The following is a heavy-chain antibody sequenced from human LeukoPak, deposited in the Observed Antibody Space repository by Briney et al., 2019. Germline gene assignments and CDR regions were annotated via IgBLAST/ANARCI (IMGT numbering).Heavy chain of an antibody. CDR3: ARHVVAVGFDY. Sequence: GGSLRLSCAASGFTFSSYGMHWVRQAPGKGLEWVSSITSSSSYIYYADSVKGRFTISRDNAKNSLYLQMNSLRAEDTAVYYCARHVVAVGFDYWGQGTLVTVSS. CDR2: ITSSSSYI. D-gene: IGHD3-22*01. J-gene: IGHJ4*02. V-gene: IGHV3-21*01. CDR1: GFTFSSYG.